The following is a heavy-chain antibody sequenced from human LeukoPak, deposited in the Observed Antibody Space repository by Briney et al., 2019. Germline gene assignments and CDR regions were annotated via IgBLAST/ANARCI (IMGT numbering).Heavy chain of an antibody. CDR1: GFTFSSYG. CDR2: ISGSGGST. CDR3: ARILDSAWGELGY. V-gene: IGHV3-23*01. Sequence: GGTLRLSCAASGFTFSSYGMSCVRQAPGKGLEWVSAISGSGGSTYYADSVKGRFTISRDNSKNTLYLQMNSLRAEDTAVYYCARILDSAWGELGYWGQGTLVTVSS. D-gene: IGHD6-19*01. J-gene: IGHJ4*02.